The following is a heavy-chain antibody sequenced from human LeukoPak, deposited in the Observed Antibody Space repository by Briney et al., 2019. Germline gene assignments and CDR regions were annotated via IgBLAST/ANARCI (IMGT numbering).Heavy chain of an antibody. CDR3: ASTDGYNAMAWFDP. V-gene: IGHV4-39*01. CDR1: GGSLSSSSTSY. D-gene: IGHD5-24*01. CDR2: IYYSGST. Sequence: SETLSLTCTVSGGSLSSSSTSYWGWIRQPPGKGLEWIGSIYYSGSTYYNPSLKSRVTISVDTSKNQFSLKLSSVTAADTAVYYCASTDGYNAMAWFDPWGQGTLVTVSS. J-gene: IGHJ5*02.